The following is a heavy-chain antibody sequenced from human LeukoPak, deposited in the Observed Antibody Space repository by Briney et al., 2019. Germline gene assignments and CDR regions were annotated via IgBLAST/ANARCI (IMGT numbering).Heavy chain of an antibody. V-gene: IGHV3-30-3*01. CDR1: GFTFNIYA. J-gene: IGHJ2*01. CDR3: ARDRVAVADRYFDL. D-gene: IGHD2-15*01. CDR2: ISHDGSDK. Sequence: SGGSLRLSCAASGFTFNIYALHWVRQAPGKGLEWMAIISHDGSDKSYADSVKGRFSISRDDSKNTLYLQMSSLRTEDTAVYYCARDRVAVADRYFDLWGRGTLVTVSS.